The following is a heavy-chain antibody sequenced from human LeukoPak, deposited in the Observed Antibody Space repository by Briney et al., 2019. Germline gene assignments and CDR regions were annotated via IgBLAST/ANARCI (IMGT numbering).Heavy chain of an antibody. CDR2: IGGRDGGT. CDR1: GLIFSNYA. V-gene: IGHV3-23*01. Sequence: TGASLRLSCAPSGLIFSNYAMSWVRQAPGKGLEWVSAIGGRDGGTYYADSVKGRFTVSRDDPKNTLYLQMNTVRVEDTAVYDCAKWGDYDILAGYYDSDYWGHGTLVTVSS. D-gene: IGHD3-9*01. J-gene: IGHJ4*01. CDR3: AKWGDYDILAGYYDSDY.